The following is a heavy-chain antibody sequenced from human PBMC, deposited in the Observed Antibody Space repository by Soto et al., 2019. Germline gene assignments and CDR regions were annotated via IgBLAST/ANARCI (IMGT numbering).Heavy chain of an antibody. J-gene: IGHJ4*02. V-gene: IGHV1-46*01. CDR2: VNPSGGST. CDR3: ARVSGNYYDSSGYFFFDY. CDR1: GYTFTSYY. D-gene: IGHD3-22*01. Sequence: ASVKVSCKASGYTFTSYYMHWVRQAPGQGLEWMGIVNPSGGSTSYAQKFQGRVTMTRDTSTSTVYMELSSLRSEDTAVYYCARVSGNYYDSSGYFFFDYWGQGTLVTVSS.